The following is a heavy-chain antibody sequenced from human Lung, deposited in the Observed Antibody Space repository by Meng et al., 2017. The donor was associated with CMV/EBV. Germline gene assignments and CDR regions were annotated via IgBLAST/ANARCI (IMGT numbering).Heavy chain of an antibody. CDR2: INPNTGVT. J-gene: IGHJ4*02. Sequence: ASVKVSCKTSGYTFTGYYIHWVRQAPGHGLEWMGRINPNTGVTNYAQKFQGRVSMTRDTSISTAYMELGRLRSDDTAIYYCARVIAVAGTAPVDFWGQGTLVXVSS. CDR1: GYTFTGYY. D-gene: IGHD6-19*01. CDR3: ARVIAVAGTAPVDF. V-gene: IGHV1-2*06.